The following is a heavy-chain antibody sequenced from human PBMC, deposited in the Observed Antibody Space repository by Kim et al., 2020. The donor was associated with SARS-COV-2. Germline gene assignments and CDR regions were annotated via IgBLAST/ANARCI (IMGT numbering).Heavy chain of an antibody. V-gene: IGHV3-15*01. CDR1: GFSFNNAW. J-gene: IGHJ5*02. CDR3: TTAAYCSGGSCRDNLFAP. D-gene: IGHD2-15*01. Sequence: GGSLRLSCAASGFSFNNAWMSWVRQAPGKGLEWVGRIKSKADGATTDYSPLVKGRFIISRDDSKNTMYLQMNSLRTEDTAFYYCTTAAYCSGGSCRDNLFAPWGQGTLVTVSS. CDR2: IKSKADGATT.